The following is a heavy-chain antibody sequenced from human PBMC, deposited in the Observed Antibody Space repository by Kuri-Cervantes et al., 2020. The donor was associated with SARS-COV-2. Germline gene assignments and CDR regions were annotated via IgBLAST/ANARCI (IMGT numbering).Heavy chain of an antibody. J-gene: IGHJ6*02. Sequence: SEPLSLTCHVPGGPISSYYWSWIRQPPGKGLEWIGYNYYTGTTNYNPSLKSRLTMSVDTSKDQLSLKLSSVTASDTAVYYCARDSAGYYDYNHYGMDVWGHGTTVTVSS. CDR1: GGPISSYY. D-gene: IGHD1-26*01. CDR2: NYYTGTT. V-gene: IGHV4-59*01. CDR3: ARDSAGYYDYNHYGMDV.